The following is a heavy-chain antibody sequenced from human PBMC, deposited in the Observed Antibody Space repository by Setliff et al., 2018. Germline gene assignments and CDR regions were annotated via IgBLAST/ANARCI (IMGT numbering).Heavy chain of an antibody. D-gene: IGHD3-10*01. J-gene: IGHJ4*02. V-gene: IGHV3-7*01. CDR2: INPDGSEK. Sequence: PGGSLRLSCVATGFSFRNCWASWVRQAPGKGPEWVASINPDGSEKYYVDSVKGRFTIFRDNAKNSLSLQMNSLRTEDTAVYYCFGAGTCSYWGQGTLVTVSS. CDR1: GFSFRNCW. CDR3: FGAGTCSY.